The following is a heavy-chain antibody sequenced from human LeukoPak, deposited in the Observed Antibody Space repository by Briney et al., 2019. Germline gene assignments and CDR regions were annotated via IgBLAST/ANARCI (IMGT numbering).Heavy chain of an antibody. CDR3: WYSHGY. CDR2: IGGDGST. V-gene: IGHV3-23*01. J-gene: IGHJ4*02. CDR1: GFSFGSYA. Sequence: GGSLRLSCAASGFSFGSYAMSWVRQAPGKGLEWVSTIGGDGSTYYADSVKGRFTISRDTSQNTLYLQMNTLRAEDTAQYYCWYSHGYWGQGTLVTVSS. D-gene: IGHD6-13*01.